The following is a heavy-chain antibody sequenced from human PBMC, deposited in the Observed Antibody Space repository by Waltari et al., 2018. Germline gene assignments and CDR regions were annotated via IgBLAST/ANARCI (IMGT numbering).Heavy chain of an antibody. CDR2: ISCSGGST. Sequence: EVQLLESGGGLVQPGGSLRLSCAASGFTFSSYAMSWVPPAQGKGLEWVLAISCSGGSTYYADSGKGRFTISRDNSKNTLYLQMNSLRAEDTAVYYCAKDLRVMGATPFDYWGQGTLVTVSS. CDR1: GFTFSSYA. J-gene: IGHJ4*02. D-gene: IGHD1-26*01. CDR3: AKDLRVMGATPFDY. V-gene: IGHV3-23*01.